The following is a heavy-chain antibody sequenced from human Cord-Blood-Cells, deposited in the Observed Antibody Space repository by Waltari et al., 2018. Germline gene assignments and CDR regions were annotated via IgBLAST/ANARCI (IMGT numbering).Heavy chain of an antibody. CDR2: IYSGGST. CDR3: ARSRGGSSSGSWHYFDY. D-gene: IGHD3-10*01. CDR1: GFTVSSNY. J-gene: IGHJ4*02. V-gene: IGHV3-66*01. Sequence: EVQLVESGGGLVQPGGSLGLSCAASGFTVSSNYMSWVRQAPGKGLEWVSVIYSGGSTYYADSVKGRFTISRDNSKNTLYLQMNSLRAEDTAVYYCARSRGGSSSGSWHYFDYWGQGTLVTVSS.